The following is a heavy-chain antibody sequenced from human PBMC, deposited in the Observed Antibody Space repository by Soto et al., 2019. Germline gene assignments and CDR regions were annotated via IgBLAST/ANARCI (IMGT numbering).Heavy chain of an antibody. D-gene: IGHD3-10*01. J-gene: IGHJ4*02. V-gene: IGHV1-3*01. CDR3: ARVRGGGGITMVRGVTYPYFDY. Sequence: ASVKVSCKASGYTFTSYAMHWVRQAPGQRFEWMGWINAGNGSTKYSQKFQGRVTITRDTSASTAYMELSSLRSEDTAVYYCARVRGGGGITMVRGVTYPYFDYWGQGTLVTVSS. CDR2: INAGNGST. CDR1: GYTFTSYA.